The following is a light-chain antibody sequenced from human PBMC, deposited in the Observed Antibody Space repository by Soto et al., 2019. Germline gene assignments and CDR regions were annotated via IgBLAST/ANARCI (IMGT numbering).Light chain of an antibody. CDR1: QSISNW. CDR2: KAS. J-gene: IGKJ1*01. CDR3: QQSYSTPPWT. V-gene: IGKV1-5*03. Sequence: DIQMTQSPSTLSASVGDRVTITCRASQSISNWLAWYQQRPGKAPKLLMYKASSLESGVPSRFSGSGSGTDFTLTISSLQPEDFATYFCQQSYSTPPWTFGQGTKVDIK.